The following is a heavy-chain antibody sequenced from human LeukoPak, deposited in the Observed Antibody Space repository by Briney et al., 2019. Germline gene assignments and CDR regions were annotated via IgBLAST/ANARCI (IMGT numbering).Heavy chain of an antibody. V-gene: IGHV4-4*07. CDR3: AREGPYYYDSSGLDY. CDR1: GGSIGTYY. J-gene: IGHJ4*02. D-gene: IGHD3-22*01. Sequence: SETLSLTCTVSGGSIGTYYWSWIRQPAGKGLEWIGRIFTTGGAYYNPSLKSRVTISVDTSKNQFSLKLSSVTAADTAVYYCAREGPYYYDSSGLDYWGQGTLVTVSS. CDR2: IFTTGGA.